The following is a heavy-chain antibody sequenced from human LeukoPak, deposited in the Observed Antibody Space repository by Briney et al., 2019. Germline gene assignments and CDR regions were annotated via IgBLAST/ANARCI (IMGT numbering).Heavy chain of an antibody. V-gene: IGHV4-39*07. CDR2: IYYSGST. D-gene: IGHD6-19*01. J-gene: IGHJ3*02. CDR1: GGSISSSSYY. CDR3: ARDKWLGAFDI. Sequence: SETLSLTCTVSGGSISSSSYYWGWIRQPPGKGLEWIGTIYYSGSTYYNPSLKSRVTISVDTSKNQFSLKLSSVTAADTAVYYCARDKWLGAFDIWGQGTMVTVSS.